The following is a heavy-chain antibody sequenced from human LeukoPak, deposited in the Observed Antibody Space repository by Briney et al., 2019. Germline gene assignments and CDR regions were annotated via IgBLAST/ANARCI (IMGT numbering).Heavy chain of an antibody. V-gene: IGHV4-34*01. CDR2: VNHSEGT. Sequence: SETLSLTCAVYGGSYSNYYWSWIRQPPGKGLEWIGEVNHSEGTYYNPPLKTRVTISVDTSKNQFSLKLGSVTAADTAVYYCAVFRDVGVVTNWGQGTLVTVSS. CDR1: GGSYSNYY. J-gene: IGHJ4*02. CDR3: AVFRDVGVVTN. D-gene: IGHD2-15*01.